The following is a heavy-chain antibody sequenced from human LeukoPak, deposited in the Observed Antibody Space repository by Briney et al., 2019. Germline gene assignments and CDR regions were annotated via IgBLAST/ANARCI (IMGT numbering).Heavy chain of an antibody. J-gene: IGHJ6*03. D-gene: IGHD2-15*01. CDR2: ISSSSSYI. Sequence: PGGSLRLSCAASGFSLSSYAMHWVRQAPGKGLEWVSSISSSSSYIYYADSVKGRFTISRDNAKNSLYLQMNSLRAEDTAVYYCARLHRAATNYYYMDVWGKGTTVTVSS. V-gene: IGHV3-21*01. CDR3: ARLHRAATNYYYMDV. CDR1: GFSLSSYA.